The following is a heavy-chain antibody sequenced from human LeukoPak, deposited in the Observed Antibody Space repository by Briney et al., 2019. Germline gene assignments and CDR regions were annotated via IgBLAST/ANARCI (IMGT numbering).Heavy chain of an antibody. CDR2: ISSSSSTI. CDR1: GFTFSSYS. V-gene: IGHV3-48*04. D-gene: IGHD3-10*01. J-gene: IGHJ4*02. CDR3: ARDGYYYGSGSYYKGYYFDY. Sequence: GGSLRLSCAASGFTFSSYSMNWVRQAPGKGLEWVSYISSSSSTIYYADSVKGRFTISRDNAKNSLYLQMNSLRAEDTAVYYCARDGYYYGSGSYYKGYYFDYWGQGTLVTVSS.